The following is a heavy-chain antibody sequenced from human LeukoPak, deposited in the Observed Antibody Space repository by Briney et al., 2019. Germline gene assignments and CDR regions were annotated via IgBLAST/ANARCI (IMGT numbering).Heavy chain of an antibody. V-gene: IGHV5-51*01. CDR3: ARHPEDTAMVTGYYFDY. CDR1: GYIFTRYW. Sequence: GESLKISCKGSGYIFTRYWIGWVRQMPGRGLEWMGIIYPGDSNIRYSPSFQGQVSISADKSISTAYLQWSSLQASDTAMYCCARHPEDTAMVTGYYFDYWGQGTLVTVSS. J-gene: IGHJ4*02. D-gene: IGHD5-18*01. CDR2: IYPGDSNI.